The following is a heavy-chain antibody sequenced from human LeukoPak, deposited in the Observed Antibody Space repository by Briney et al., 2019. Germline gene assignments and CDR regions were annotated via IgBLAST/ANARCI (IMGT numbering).Heavy chain of an antibody. CDR2: IIPIFGTA. Sequence: SVKVSCKASGYTFTSYGISWVRQAPGQGLEWMGGIIPIFGTANYAQKFQGRVTITADESTSTAYMELSSLRSEDTAVYYCARDGRYGDYDSSGYYSPNAFDIWGQGTMVTVSS. V-gene: IGHV1-69*13. CDR1: GYTFTSYG. J-gene: IGHJ3*02. CDR3: ARDGRYGDYDSSGYYSPNAFDI. D-gene: IGHD3-22*01.